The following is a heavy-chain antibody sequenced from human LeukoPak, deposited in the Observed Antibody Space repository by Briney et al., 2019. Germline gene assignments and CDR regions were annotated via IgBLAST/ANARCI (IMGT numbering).Heavy chain of an antibody. D-gene: IGHD1-14*01. CDR1: EFAFGNYA. J-gene: IGHJ4*02. CDR3: ARYTTSKLVHGPLDH. CDR2: IAGSGGTT. V-gene: IGHV3-23*01. Sequence: GGSLRPSCAASEFAFGNYAMAWVRQAPGKGLEWVSTIAGSGGTTYYADSVKGRFTISRDNFRNTLSLQMSSLRAEDTAVYYCARYTTSKLVHGPLDHWGQGTLVTVSS.